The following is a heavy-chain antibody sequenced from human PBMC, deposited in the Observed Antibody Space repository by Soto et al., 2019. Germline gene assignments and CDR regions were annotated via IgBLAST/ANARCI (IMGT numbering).Heavy chain of an antibody. CDR1: GYTFINYY. D-gene: IGHD6-6*01. Sequence: ASVKVSFKASGYTFINYYLHWVRQAPGQGLEWMGWINPNSGSTNYAQKFQGRVTMTRDTSISTAYMELTSLTSDDTAVYYCARGRGSSSNNFFDPWGQGTLVTVSS. CDR2: INPNSGST. CDR3: ARGRGSSSNNFFDP. J-gene: IGHJ5*02. V-gene: IGHV1-2*02.